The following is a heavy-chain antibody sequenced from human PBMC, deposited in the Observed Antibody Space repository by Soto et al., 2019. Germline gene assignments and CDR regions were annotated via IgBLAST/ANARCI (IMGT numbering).Heavy chain of an antibody. V-gene: IGHV3-33*01. CDR1: GFTFSLYG. CDR2: IWYDGSNK. D-gene: IGHD6-13*01. CDR3: ARDRTSGPPSPSAGFDS. J-gene: IGHJ4*02. Sequence: QVQLVESGGGVVLPGRSLRLSCAASGFTFSLYGMHWVRQAPGKGLEWVAVIWYDGSNKYYADSVKGRFTISRDNSLNTLYLQMNSLRAEDTAVYYCARDRTSGPPSPSAGFDSWGQGTLVTVSS.